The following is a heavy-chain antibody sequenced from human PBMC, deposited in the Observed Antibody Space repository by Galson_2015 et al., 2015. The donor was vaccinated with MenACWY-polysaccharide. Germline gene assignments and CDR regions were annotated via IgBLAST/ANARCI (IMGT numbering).Heavy chain of an antibody. Sequence: QSGAEVKKSGAPVKVSRKASGYSFTSNYIHWVRQAPGQGLEWMGIINPSGGSTTYAQKLQGRVTMTRDTSTRTVYVELSSLSFEDTAVYYCARGKAVTSTNDYFDYWGQGTLVTVSS. CDR1: GYSFTSNY. D-gene: IGHD6-19*01. CDR3: ARGKAVTSTNDYFDY. V-gene: IGHV1-46*04. J-gene: IGHJ4*02. CDR2: INPSGGST.